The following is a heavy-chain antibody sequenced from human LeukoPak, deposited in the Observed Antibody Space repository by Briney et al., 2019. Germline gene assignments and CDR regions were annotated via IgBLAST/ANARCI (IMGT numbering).Heavy chain of an antibody. J-gene: IGHJ6*02. CDR3: AREGAAAGTLDYYYGMDV. Sequence: ASVKVSCKASGYTFTSYYIHWVRQAPGQGLEWMGIINPSGGSTSYAQKFQGRVTMTRDTSTSTVYMELSSLRSEDTAVYYCAREGAAAGTLDYYYGMDVWVQGTTVTVSS. V-gene: IGHV1-46*01. CDR2: INPSGGST. CDR1: GYTFTSYY. D-gene: IGHD6-13*01.